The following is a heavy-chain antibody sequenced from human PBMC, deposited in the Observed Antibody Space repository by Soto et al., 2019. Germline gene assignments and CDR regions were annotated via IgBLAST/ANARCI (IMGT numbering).Heavy chain of an antibody. D-gene: IGHD5-12*01. CDR1: GFTFSSYG. V-gene: IGHV3-30*18. Sequence: GSLRLSCAASGFTFSSYGMHWVRQAPGKGLEWVAVISYDGSNKYYADSVKGRFTISRDNSKSTLYLQMNSLRAEDTAVYYCAKDHERWLQSPVLFYDYWGQGTLVTVSS. J-gene: IGHJ4*02. CDR3: AKDHERWLQSPVLFYDY. CDR2: ISYDGSNK.